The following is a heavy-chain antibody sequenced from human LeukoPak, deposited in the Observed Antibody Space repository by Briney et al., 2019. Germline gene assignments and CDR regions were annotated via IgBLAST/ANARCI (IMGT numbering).Heavy chain of an antibody. CDR1: GFTFSSYG. D-gene: IGHD1-26*01. V-gene: IGHV3-23*01. CDR3: AKDSPGIVGAGYFDY. Sequence: GGTLRLSCAASGFTFSSYGMSWVRQAPGKGLEWVSAISGSSGSTYYADSVKGRFTISRDNSKNTLYLQMNSLRAEDTAVYYCAKDSPGIVGAGYFDYWGQGTLVTVSS. CDR2: ISGSSGST. J-gene: IGHJ4*02.